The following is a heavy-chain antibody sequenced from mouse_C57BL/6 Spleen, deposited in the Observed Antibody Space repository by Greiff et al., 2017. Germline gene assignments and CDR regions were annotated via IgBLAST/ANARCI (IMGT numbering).Heavy chain of an antibody. Sequence: EVQRVESEGGLVQPGSSMKLSCTASGFTFSAYYMAWVRQVPEQGLEWVANINYDGSSTYYMDSLKSRFIISRDNAKNILYLQMSSLKSEDTATYYCARESRNYYGSSYWYFDVWGTGTTVTVSS. J-gene: IGHJ1*03. CDR2: INYDGSST. V-gene: IGHV5-16*01. CDR3: ARESRNYYGSSYWYFDV. CDR1: GFTFSAYY. D-gene: IGHD1-1*01.